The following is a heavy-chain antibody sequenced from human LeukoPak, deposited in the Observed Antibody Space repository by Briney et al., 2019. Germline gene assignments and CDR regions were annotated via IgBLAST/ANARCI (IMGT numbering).Heavy chain of an antibody. D-gene: IGHD3-16*01. Sequence: SETLSLTCAVDGGSFSGYYWSWISQPPGKGLEWIGEINHSGSTNYNPSLKSRVTISVDTSKSQFSVKLSSVTAADTAVYYCASVMPKYYYGMDVWGQGTTVTVSS. CDR2: INHSGST. J-gene: IGHJ6*02. V-gene: IGHV4-34*01. CDR3: ASVMPKYYYGMDV. CDR1: GGSFSGYY.